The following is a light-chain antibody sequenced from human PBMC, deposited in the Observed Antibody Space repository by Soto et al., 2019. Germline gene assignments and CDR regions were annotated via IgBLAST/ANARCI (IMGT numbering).Light chain of an antibody. CDR2: EVS. V-gene: IGLV2-14*01. CDR1: SSDVGGYNY. Sequence: QSALTQPASVSGSPGQSITISCTGTSSDVGGYNYVSWYQQHPAKAPKLMIYEVSNRPSGVSHRFSGSKSGNTASLTISGLLAEDEADYYCFSYTTSSTLVFGGGTKLTVL. J-gene: IGLJ3*02. CDR3: FSYTTSSTLV.